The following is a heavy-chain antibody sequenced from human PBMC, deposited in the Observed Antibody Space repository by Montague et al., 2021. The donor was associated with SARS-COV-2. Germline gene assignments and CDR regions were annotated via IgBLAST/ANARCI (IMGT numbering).Heavy chain of an antibody. CDR2: IYYSGST. CDR1: GGSISSSSYY. Sequence: SETLSFTCTVSGGSISSSSYYWGWIRQPPGKGLEWIGSIYYSGSTYYNPSLKSRVTISVDTSKNQFSLKLSSVTAADTAVYYCARRLNYDILTGGALQYYYGMDVWGQGTTVTVSS. D-gene: IGHD3-9*01. CDR3: ARRLNYDILTGGALQYYYGMDV. J-gene: IGHJ6*02. V-gene: IGHV4-39*01.